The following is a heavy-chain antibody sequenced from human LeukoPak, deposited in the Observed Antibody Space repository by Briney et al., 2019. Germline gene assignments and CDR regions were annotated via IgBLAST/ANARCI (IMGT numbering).Heavy chain of an antibody. Sequence: PSETLSLTCTVSGGSISSYYWSWIRQPPGKGLEWIGYIYYSGSTNYNPSLKSRVTISVDTSKNQFSLKLSSVTAADTAVYYCARARYSSSWYEPFDPWGQGTLVTVSS. V-gene: IGHV4-59*01. CDR2: IYYSGST. CDR1: GGSISSYY. J-gene: IGHJ5*02. D-gene: IGHD6-13*01. CDR3: ARARYSSSWYEPFDP.